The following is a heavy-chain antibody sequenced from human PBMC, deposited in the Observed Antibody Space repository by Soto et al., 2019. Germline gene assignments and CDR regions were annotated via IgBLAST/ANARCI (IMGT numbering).Heavy chain of an antibody. CDR3: AGGIDSSGYYYYYYYGMDV. CDR2: ISYDGSNK. CDR1: GFTFSSYG. J-gene: IGHJ6*02. V-gene: IGHV3-30*03. D-gene: IGHD3-22*01. Sequence: GGSLRLSCAASGFTFSSYGMHWVRQAPGKGLEWVAVISYDGSNKYYADSVKGRFTISRDNSKNTLYLQMNSLRAEDTAVYYCAGGIDSSGYYYYYYYGMDVWGQGTTVTVSS.